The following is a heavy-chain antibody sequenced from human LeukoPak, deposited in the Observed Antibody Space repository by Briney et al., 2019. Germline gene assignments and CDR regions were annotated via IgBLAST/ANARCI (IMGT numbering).Heavy chain of an antibody. D-gene: IGHD5-18*01. CDR1: GGSFSGYY. CDR2: INHSGST. V-gene: IGHV4-34*01. CDR3: ARDRERGYSYGPYGMDV. Sequence: SETLSLTCAVYGGSFSGYYWSWIRQPPGKGLEWIGEINHSGSTNYNPSLKSRVTISVDTSKNQFSLKLSSVTAADTAVYYCARDRERGYSYGPYGMDVWGQGTTVTVSS. J-gene: IGHJ6*02.